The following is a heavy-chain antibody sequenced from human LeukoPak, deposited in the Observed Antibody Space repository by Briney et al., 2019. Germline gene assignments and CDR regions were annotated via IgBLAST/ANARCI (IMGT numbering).Heavy chain of an antibody. Sequence: ASVRVSCKASGYTFTGYYMHWVRQAPGQGPEWMGWINPNSGGTNYAQKFQGRVTMTRDTSISTAYMELSSLRSEDTAVYYCARAGIVVAYGYFDYWGQGTLVTVSS. D-gene: IGHD3-22*01. CDR1: GYTFTGYY. V-gene: IGHV1-2*02. J-gene: IGHJ4*02. CDR2: INPNSGGT. CDR3: ARAGIVVAYGYFDY.